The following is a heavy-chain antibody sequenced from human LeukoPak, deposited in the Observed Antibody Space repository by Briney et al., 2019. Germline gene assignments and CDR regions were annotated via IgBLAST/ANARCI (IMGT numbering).Heavy chain of an antibody. V-gene: IGHV1-46*01. J-gene: IGHJ6*03. CDR1: GYTFTSYY. Sequence: ASVKVSCKASGYTFTSYYMHWVRQAPGQGLEWMGIINPSGGSTSYAQKFQGRVTMTRDMSTSTVYMELSSLRSEDTAVYYCARARGSGSYGHYYYMDVWGKGTTVTVSS. D-gene: IGHD1-26*01. CDR3: ARARGSGSYGHYYYMDV. CDR2: INPSGGST.